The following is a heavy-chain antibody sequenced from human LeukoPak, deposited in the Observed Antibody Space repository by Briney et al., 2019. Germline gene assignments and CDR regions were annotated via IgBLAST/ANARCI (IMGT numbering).Heavy chain of an antibody. V-gene: IGHV3-15*01. J-gene: IGHJ6*03. CDR3: TTRSYSNYYYYYMDV. CDR1: GFTFSNAW. Sequence: PGGSLRLSCAGSGFTFSNAWMSWVRQAPGKGLEWVGRIKSKTDGGTTDYAAPVKGRFTISRDDSKNTLYLQMNSLKTEDTAVYYCTTRSYSNYYYYYMDVWGKGTTVTVSS. D-gene: IGHD4-11*01. CDR2: IKSKTDGGTT.